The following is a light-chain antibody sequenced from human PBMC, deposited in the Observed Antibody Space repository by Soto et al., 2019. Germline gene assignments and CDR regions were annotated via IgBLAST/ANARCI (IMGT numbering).Light chain of an antibody. CDR2: EVS. J-gene: IGLJ3*02. V-gene: IGLV2-14*01. CDR3: SSYTDSSTRV. CDR1: SSDVGIYNY. Sequence: QSVLTQPASVSGSPGQSLTISCTGTSSDVGIYNYVSWYQQHPGKAPKLMIYEVSNRPSGVSNRFSGSKSGNTASLTISGLQAEDEADYYCSSYTDSSTRVFGGGTQLTVL.